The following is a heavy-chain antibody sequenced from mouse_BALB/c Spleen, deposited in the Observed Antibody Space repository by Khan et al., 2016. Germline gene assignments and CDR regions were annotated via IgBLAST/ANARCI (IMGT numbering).Heavy chain of an antibody. Sequence: EVQLQESGPGLVKPSQSLSLTCTVTGYSITSDYAWNWIRQFPGNKLEWMGYITYSGHTTYNPSLKSRISLTRDKSKNQFFLQLTSVTTEDTATYYCARSSNWDGFAYWGQGTLVTVSA. V-gene: IGHV3-2*02. CDR1: GYSITSDYA. CDR2: ITYSGHT. J-gene: IGHJ3*01. D-gene: IGHD4-1*01. CDR3: ARSSNWDGFAY.